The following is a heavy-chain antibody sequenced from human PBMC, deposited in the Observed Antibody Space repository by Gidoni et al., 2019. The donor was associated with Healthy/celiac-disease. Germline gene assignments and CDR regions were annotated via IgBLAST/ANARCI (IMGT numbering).Heavy chain of an antibody. V-gene: IGHV3-48*02. CDR2: IRSSSSTI. J-gene: IGHJ2*01. CDR1: GFTFSSYS. CDR3: ARDGSGSYFGEYFDL. D-gene: IGHD1-26*01. Sequence: EVQLVESGGGLVQPGGSLRLSCAASGFTFSSYSMNWVRQAPGKGLEWVSYIRSSSSTIYYADSVKGRFTISRDNAKNSLYLQMNSLRDEDTAVYYCARDGSGSYFGEYFDLWGRGTLVTVSS.